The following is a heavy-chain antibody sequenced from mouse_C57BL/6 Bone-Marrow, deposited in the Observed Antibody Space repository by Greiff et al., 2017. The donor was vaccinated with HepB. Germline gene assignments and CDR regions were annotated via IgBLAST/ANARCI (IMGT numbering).Heavy chain of an antibody. CDR1: GYTFTSYG. CDR2: IYPRSGNT. D-gene: IGHD1-1*01. CDR3: ARAVEYYGSSY. V-gene: IGHV1-81*01. Sequence: QVQLQQSGAELARPGASVKLSCTASGYTFTSYGISWVKQRTGQGLEWIGEIYPRSGNTYYNEKFKGKATLTADKSASTAYMELRSLTSEDSAVFFCARAVEYYGSSYWGQGTTLTVSS. J-gene: IGHJ2*01.